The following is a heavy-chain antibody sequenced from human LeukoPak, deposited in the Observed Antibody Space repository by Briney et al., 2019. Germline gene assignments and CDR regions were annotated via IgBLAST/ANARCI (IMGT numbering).Heavy chain of an antibody. V-gene: IGHV4-30-2*01. CDR3: ARAYLDY. CDR2: VDHSGST. J-gene: IGHJ4*02. CDR1: GGAINSGANY. Sequence: SETLSLTCSVSGGAINSGANYWNWIRQPPGKGLEWIGSVDHSGSTYYKSSLKSRVTISVDKSKNQFSVKLGSVTAADTAVYYCARAYLDYWGQGTLVTVSS.